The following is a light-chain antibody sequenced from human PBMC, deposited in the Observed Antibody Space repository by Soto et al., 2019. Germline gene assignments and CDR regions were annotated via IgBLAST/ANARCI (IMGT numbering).Light chain of an antibody. CDR3: QQRSNWPGT. CDR1: QSVSSY. J-gene: IGKJ3*01. V-gene: IGKV3-11*01. CDR2: DAS. Sequence: EIVLTQSPATLSLSPGERATLSCRASQSVSSYLAWYQQKPGQAPSLLIYDASNRATGIPARFSGSGSGTDFTLTISSLEPEDFVVYYCQQRSNWPGTFGPGTKVDIK.